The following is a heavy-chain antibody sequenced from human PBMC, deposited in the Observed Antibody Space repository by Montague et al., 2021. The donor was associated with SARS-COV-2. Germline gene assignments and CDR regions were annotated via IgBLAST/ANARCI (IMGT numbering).Heavy chain of an antibody. CDR1: GGSFSDYH. V-gene: IGHV4-34*01. D-gene: IGHD6-6*01. CDR2: INHSGST. J-gene: IGHJ4*02. Sequence: SETLSLTCAMYGGSFSDYHWSWIRQPPGKGLEWIGEINHSGSTNXXPSLKSRVTISIDTSKRQFFLKLSSVTAADTAVYYCARGREYSSSAGFDYWGQGTLVTVSS. CDR3: ARGREYSSSAGFDY.